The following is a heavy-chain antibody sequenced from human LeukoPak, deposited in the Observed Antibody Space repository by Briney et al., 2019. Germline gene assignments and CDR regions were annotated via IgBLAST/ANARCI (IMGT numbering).Heavy chain of an antibody. Sequence: GGSLRLSCAASGFTFSSYAMSWVRQAPGKGLEWVSYISSSGSTIYYADSVKGRFTISRDNAKNSLYLQMNSLRAEDTAVYYCARDKGMVRGVIVTDWFGPWGQGTLVTVSS. CDR2: ISSSGSTI. V-gene: IGHV3-48*03. D-gene: IGHD3-10*01. CDR1: GFTFSSYA. CDR3: ARDKGMVRGVIVTDWFGP. J-gene: IGHJ5*02.